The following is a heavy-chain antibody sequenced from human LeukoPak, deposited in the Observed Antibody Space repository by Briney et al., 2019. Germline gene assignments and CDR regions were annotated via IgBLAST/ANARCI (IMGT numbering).Heavy chain of an antibody. V-gene: IGHV3-7*03. CDR2: IKQDGSEK. CDR1: GFTFSSYW. D-gene: IGHD2-21*02. J-gene: IGHJ4*02. CDR3: AKHRRSTLVTAYFDS. Sequence: GGSLRLSCAASGFTFSSYWMSWVRQAPGKGLEWVANIKQDGSEKYYVDSVKGRFTISRDNAQNSLYLQMNSLRVDDAAIYYCAKHRRSTLVTAYFDSWGQGTLVTVSS.